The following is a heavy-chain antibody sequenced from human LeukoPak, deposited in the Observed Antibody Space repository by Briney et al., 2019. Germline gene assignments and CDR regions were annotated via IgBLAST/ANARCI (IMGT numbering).Heavy chain of an antibody. D-gene: IGHD5-24*01. CDR1: GFTFSDYY. CDR2: ITSRSTYT. V-gene: IGHV3-11*03. Sequence: WGSLTLSCAASGFTFSDYYMNWIRQAPGKGLEWVSYITSRSTYTNYADSVKGRFTISRDNAKNSLYLQMNSLRAEDTALYYCARGYNYPDYWGQGTLLTVYS. CDR3: ARGYNYPDY. J-gene: IGHJ4*02.